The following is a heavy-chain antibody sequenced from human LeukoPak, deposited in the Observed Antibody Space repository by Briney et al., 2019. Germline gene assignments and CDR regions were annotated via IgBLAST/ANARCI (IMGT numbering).Heavy chain of an antibody. J-gene: IGHJ6*02. Sequence: GASVKVSCKASGGTFSSYAISWVRQAPGQGLEWMGGIIPIFGTANYAQKFQGRVTITTDESTSTAYMELSSLRSEDTAVYYCARRMSYSSSWYWYYYYGMDVWGQGTTVTVSS. D-gene: IGHD6-13*01. V-gene: IGHV1-69*05. CDR1: GGTFSSYA. CDR3: ARRMSYSSSWYWYYYYGMDV. CDR2: IIPIFGTA.